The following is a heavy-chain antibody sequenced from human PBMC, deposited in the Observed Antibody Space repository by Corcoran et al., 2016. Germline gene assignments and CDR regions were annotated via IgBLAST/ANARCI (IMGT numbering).Heavy chain of an antibody. CDR1: GYTFSSFW. CDR2: IKQDGSEK. D-gene: IGHD2-2*01. CDR3: ARKDIVVVPAAIHWYFYL. J-gene: IGHJ2*01. Sequence: EVQLVESGGGLVQPGGSQSLSCAPSGYTFSSFWLICVRQATGEGREWVANIKQDGSEKYYVDSVKGRFTISRDNAKNSLYRQMNSLRAEDTAVYYCARKDIVVVPAAIHWYFYLWGRGTLVTVSS. V-gene: IGHV3-7*01.